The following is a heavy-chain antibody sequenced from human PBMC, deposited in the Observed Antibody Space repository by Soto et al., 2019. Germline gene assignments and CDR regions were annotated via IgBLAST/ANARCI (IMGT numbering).Heavy chain of an antibody. CDR3: SRDTGLRSSCWSYYFDF. CDR1: GFTLSSYS. CDR2: ISGSGGTI. V-gene: IGHV3-48*02. Sequence: EVQLVESGGGMVQPGGSLRVSCAASGFTLSSYSMHWVRQAPGKGLEWGSYISGSGGTIYYADSVKGRFTISRANAKNSLSVQINSLRDEDTAVYFCSRDTGLRSSCWSYYFDFWGQGTRVTVSS. J-gene: IGHJ4*02. D-gene: IGHD6-19*01.